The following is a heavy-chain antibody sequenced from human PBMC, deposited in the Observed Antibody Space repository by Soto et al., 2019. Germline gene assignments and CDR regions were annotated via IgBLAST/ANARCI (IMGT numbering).Heavy chain of an antibody. J-gene: IGHJ4*02. D-gene: IGHD2-21*01. CDR3: GRAID. CDR2: ISFDGNNK. CDR1: GFSFGTYA. Sequence: QVQLVESGGGVVQPGRSLRLSCAASGFSFGTYAMHWFRQAPGKGLEWVAVISFDGNNKYYGDSVKGRFTISRDNSKNTVFLQMNSLRLEDTAVYYCGRAIDWGQGTLVTVSS. V-gene: IGHV3-30-3*01.